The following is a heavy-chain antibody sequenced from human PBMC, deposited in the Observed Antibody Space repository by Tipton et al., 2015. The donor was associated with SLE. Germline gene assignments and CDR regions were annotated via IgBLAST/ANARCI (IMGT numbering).Heavy chain of an antibody. CDR1: GGSISSYY. J-gene: IGHJ6*03. V-gene: IGHV4-59*01. CDR3: ARGEGIPAATDYSYYMDL. Sequence: TLSLTCTVTGGSISSYYWSWIRQPPGKGLEWIGYIYDSGSSNYNPSLKSRVTMSVDTPKNQFSLQLSSVTAADTAIYYCARGEGIPAATDYSYYMDLWGKGTTVTVSS. CDR2: IYDSGSS. D-gene: IGHD2-2*01.